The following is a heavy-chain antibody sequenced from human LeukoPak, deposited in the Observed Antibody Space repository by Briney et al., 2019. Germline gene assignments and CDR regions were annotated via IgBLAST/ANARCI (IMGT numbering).Heavy chain of an antibody. J-gene: IGHJ4*02. CDR2: ISGSGGST. CDR3: AEGQITMVRGPQGFDY. Sequence: GGSLRLSCAASGFTFSSYAMSWVRQAPGKGLEWVSAISGSGGSTYYADSVKGRFTISRDNSKNTLYLQMNSLRAEDTAVYYCAEGQITMVRGPQGFDYWGQGTLVTVSS. CDR1: GFTFSSYA. V-gene: IGHV3-23*01. D-gene: IGHD3-10*01.